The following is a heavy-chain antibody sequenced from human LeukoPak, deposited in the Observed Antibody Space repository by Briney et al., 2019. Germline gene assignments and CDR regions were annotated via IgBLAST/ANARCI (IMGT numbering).Heavy chain of an antibody. CDR3: VRAFFDYNANDF. Sequence: PGGSLRLSCAASRFTFSNYWMHWVRQAPGKGLVWVSRINPDGSSTTYADSVKGRFTISRDNVKNTVSLQMNSLRAEDTAAYFCVRAFFDYNANDFWGQGTLVTVSS. D-gene: IGHD3-3*02. CDR1: RFTFSNYW. CDR2: INPDGSST. J-gene: IGHJ4*02. V-gene: IGHV3-74*01.